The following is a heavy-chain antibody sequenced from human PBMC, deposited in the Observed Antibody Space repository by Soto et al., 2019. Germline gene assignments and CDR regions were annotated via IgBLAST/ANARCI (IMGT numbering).Heavy chain of an antibody. CDR3: ARIPIVGSTNHYCYGMDV. D-gene: IGHD1-26*01. CDR2: IFSNDEK. Sequence: QFTLKESGPVLVKPTETLTLTCTVSGFSLSNARMGVSWIRQPPGKALEWLAHIFSNDEKSYSTSLKSRLTISKDTAKSQVVLTMTNMDPLDTATYYCARIPIVGSTNHYCYGMDVWGQGTTVTVSS. J-gene: IGHJ6*02. CDR1: GFSLSNARMG. V-gene: IGHV2-26*01.